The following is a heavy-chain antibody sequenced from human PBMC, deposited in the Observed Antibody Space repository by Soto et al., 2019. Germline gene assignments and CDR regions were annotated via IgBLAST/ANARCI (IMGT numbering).Heavy chain of an antibody. J-gene: IGHJ4*02. Sequence: EVQLLESGGGLVQPGGSLRLSCAASGFTFNSYAMSWVRQAPGKGLEWVSVISASGDTAYYADSVKGRFTISRDNAKNTLYLQMNSLRAEDTAVYYCANRMAEPGTRTPVFDYWGPGTLVTVSS. CDR3: ANRMAEPGTRTPVFDY. V-gene: IGHV3-23*01. D-gene: IGHD2-8*01. CDR1: GFTFNSYA. CDR2: ISASGDTA.